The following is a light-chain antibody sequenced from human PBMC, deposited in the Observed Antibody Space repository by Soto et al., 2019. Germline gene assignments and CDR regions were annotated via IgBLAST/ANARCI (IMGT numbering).Light chain of an antibody. CDR1: QSVSNM. CDR3: QHYNYRPLT. J-gene: IGKJ4*01. V-gene: IGKV3-15*01. Sequence: TVMTQSPATLSVSPGERATLSCRASQSVSNMLAWYHPKPGQAPRLLIYDASTRATGVPARFSGRGSGTEPTHPLRRPQSADSAVSYFQHYNYRPLTFGVGTKLEIK. CDR2: DAS.